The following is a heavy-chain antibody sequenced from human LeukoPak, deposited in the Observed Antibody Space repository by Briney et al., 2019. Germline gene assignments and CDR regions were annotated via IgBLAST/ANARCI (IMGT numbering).Heavy chain of an antibody. Sequence: SETLSLTCTVSGGSISSGDYYWSWIRQPPGKGLEWIGYIYYSGSTYYNPSLKSRVTKSVDTSKNQFSLKLSSVTAADTAVYYCARVAGTLNDAFDIWGQGTMVTVSS. V-gene: IGHV4-30-4*01. CDR3: ARVAGTLNDAFDI. D-gene: IGHD6-19*01. J-gene: IGHJ3*02. CDR2: IYYSGST. CDR1: GGSISSGDYY.